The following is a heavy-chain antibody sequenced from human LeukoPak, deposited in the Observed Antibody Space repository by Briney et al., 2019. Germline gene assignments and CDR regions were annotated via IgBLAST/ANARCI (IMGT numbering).Heavy chain of an antibody. V-gene: IGHV1-69*13. CDR1: GGTFSSYA. J-gene: IGHJ4*02. CDR2: IIPIFGTA. Sequence: SVKVSCKTSGGTFSSYASSWVRQAPGQGLEGMGGIIPIFGTANYAQKFQGRVTITADESTSTAYMELSSLRSEDTAVYYCAREVHYDILTGYSDPSSYFDYWGQGTLVTVSS. CDR3: AREVHYDILTGYSDPSSYFDY. D-gene: IGHD3-9*01.